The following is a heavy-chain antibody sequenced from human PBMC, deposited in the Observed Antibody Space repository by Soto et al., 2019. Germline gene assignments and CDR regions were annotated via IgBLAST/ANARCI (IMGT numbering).Heavy chain of an antibody. D-gene: IGHD7-27*01. V-gene: IGHV3-30*18. J-gene: IGHJ4*02. Sequence: GGPLRLSCAASGFTFSSYGMHWVRQAPGKGLEWVAVISYDGSNKYYADSVKGRVTISRDNSKNTLYLQMNSLRAEDTAVYYCAKSSLGIRGDYFDYWGQGTLVTVSS. CDR3: AKSSLGIRGDYFDY. CDR1: GFTFSSYG. CDR2: ISYDGSNK.